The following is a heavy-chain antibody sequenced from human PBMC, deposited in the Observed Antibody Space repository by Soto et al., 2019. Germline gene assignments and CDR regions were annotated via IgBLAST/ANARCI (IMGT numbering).Heavy chain of an antibody. CDR1: GFTFSSYA. V-gene: IGHV3-23*01. D-gene: IGHD5-12*01. Sequence: EVQLLESGGGLVQPGGSLRLSCAASGFTFSSYAMSWVRQAPGKRLEWVSAISGSGGSTYYADSVKGRFTISRDNSKNTLYLQMNSLRAEDTAVYYCAKVPRLIVANRGDYWGQGTLVTVSS. J-gene: IGHJ4*02. CDR3: AKVPRLIVANRGDY. CDR2: ISGSGGST.